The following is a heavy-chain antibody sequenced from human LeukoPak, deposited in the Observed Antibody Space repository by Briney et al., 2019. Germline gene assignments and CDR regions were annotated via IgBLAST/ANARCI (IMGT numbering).Heavy chain of an antibody. CDR2: IRYDGSNK. D-gene: IGHD2-2*01. Sequence: GGSLRLSCAASGFTFSSYGMHWVRQAPGKGLEWVAFIRYDGSNKYYADSVKGRFTISRDNSKNTLYLQMNSLRAEDTAVYYCAKDEDVSIVPDAFDIWGQGTMVTVSS. CDR1: GFTFSSYG. J-gene: IGHJ3*02. V-gene: IGHV3-30*02. CDR3: AKDEDVSIVPDAFDI.